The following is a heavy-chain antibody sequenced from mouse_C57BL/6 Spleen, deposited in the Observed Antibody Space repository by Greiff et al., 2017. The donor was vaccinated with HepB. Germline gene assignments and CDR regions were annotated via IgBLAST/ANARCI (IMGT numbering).Heavy chain of an antibody. CDR3: ARGALTGTSWYFDV. D-gene: IGHD4-1*01. CDR2: INPNNGGT. CDR1: GYTFTDYN. V-gene: IGHV1-18*01. Sequence: VQLQQSGPELVKPVASVKIPCKASGYTFTDYNMDWVKQSHGKSLEWIGDINPNNGGTIYNQKFKGKATLTVDKSSSTAYMELRSLTSEDTAVYYCARGALTGTSWYFDVWGTGTTVTVSS. J-gene: IGHJ1*03.